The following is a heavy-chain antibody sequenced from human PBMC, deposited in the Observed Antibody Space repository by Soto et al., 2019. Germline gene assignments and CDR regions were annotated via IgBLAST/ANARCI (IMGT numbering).Heavy chain of an antibody. CDR2: ISGSGGST. CDR1: GFPFSSYA. CDR3: AKDLLMSRSRARPLNIDYGDYVGYYFDY. Sequence: PGGSLRLSSAASGFPFSSYAMSWVRQAPGKGLEWVSAISGSGGSTYYADSVKGRFTISRDNSKNTLYLQMNSLRAEDTAVYYCAKDLLMSRSRARPLNIDYGDYVGYYFDYWGQGTLVTVSS. D-gene: IGHD4-17*01. V-gene: IGHV3-23*01. J-gene: IGHJ4*02.